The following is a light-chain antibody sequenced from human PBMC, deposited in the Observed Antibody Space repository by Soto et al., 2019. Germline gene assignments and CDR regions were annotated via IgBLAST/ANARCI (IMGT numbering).Light chain of an antibody. CDR3: SSYTSSSTYV. Sequence: QSALTQPRSVSGSPGQSVTISCTGASGDIGGYNYVSWYQHHPGKAPKLIIFDVNKRPSGVPDRFSGSKSGNTASLTISGLQPEDEADYYCSSYTSSSTYVFGTGTKLTVL. V-gene: IGLV2-11*01. CDR2: DVN. J-gene: IGLJ1*01. CDR1: SGDIGGYNY.